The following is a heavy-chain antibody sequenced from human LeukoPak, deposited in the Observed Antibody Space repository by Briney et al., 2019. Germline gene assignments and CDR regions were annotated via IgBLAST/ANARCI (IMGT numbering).Heavy chain of an antibody. J-gene: IGHJ4*02. CDR3: ARVRSDCSSTSCYVDYFDY. V-gene: IGHV1-2*02. CDR2: INPNSGGT. Sequence: ASVKVSCKASGYTFTGYYMHWVRQAPGQGLEWMGWINPNSGGTNYAQKFQGRVTMTRDTSISTAYMELSRLRSDDTAVYYCARVRSDCSSTSCYVDYFDYWGQGILVTVSS. D-gene: IGHD2-2*01. CDR1: GYTFTGYY.